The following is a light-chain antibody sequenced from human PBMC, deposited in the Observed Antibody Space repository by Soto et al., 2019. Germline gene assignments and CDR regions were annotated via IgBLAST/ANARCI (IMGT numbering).Light chain of an antibody. V-gene: IGKV1-5*01. CDR3: QQYNSYWT. CDR1: QIIYNW. J-gene: IGKJ1*01. Sequence: DIQMTQSPSTLSASVGDRVTITCRASQIIYNWLAWYQQKPGKAPKLLISGASTLEGGVPSRFSGSGSGTEFTLTISNLQPDDFATYYCQQYNSYWTFGQGTKVDIK. CDR2: GAS.